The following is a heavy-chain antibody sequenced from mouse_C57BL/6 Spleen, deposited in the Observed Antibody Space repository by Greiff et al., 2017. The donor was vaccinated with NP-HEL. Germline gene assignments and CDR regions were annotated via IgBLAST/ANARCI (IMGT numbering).Heavy chain of an antibody. J-gene: IGHJ1*03. CDR1: GYTFTSYW. CDR3: ARRLGPYWYFDV. Sequence: QVQLKQPGAELVRPGSSVKLSCKASGYTFTSYWMHWVKQRPIQGLEWIGNIDPSDSETHYNQKFKDKATLTVDKSSSTAYMQLSSLTSEDAAVYYCARRLGPYWYFDVWGTGTTVTVSS. CDR2: IDPSDSET. D-gene: IGHD4-1*01. V-gene: IGHV1-52*01.